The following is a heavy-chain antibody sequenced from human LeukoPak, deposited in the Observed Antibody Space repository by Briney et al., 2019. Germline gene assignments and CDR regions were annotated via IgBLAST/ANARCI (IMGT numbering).Heavy chain of an antibody. Sequence: GGSLRLPCAASGFTFSSYAMHWVRQAPGKGLEWVAVISYDGSNKYYADSVKGRFTISRDNSKNTLYLQMNSLRAEDTAVYYCARSWGGWGYYFDYWGQGTLVTVSS. J-gene: IGHJ4*02. CDR3: ARSWGGWGYYFDY. D-gene: IGHD3-16*01. CDR2: ISYDGSNK. V-gene: IGHV3-30-3*01. CDR1: GFTFSSYA.